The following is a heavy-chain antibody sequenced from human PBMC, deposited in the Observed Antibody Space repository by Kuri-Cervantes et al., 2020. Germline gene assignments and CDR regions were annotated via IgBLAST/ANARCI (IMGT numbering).Heavy chain of an antibody. CDR1: GFTFTSSA. Sequence: SVKVSCKASGFTFTSSAVQWVRQARGQRLEWIGWIVVGSGNTNYAQKFQERVTITRDMSTSTAYMELSSLRSEDTAVYYCAAGHYDFWSGYYGDYWGQGTLVTVSS. D-gene: IGHD3-3*01. J-gene: IGHJ4*02. CDR3: AAGHYDFWSGYYGDY. V-gene: IGHV1-58*01. CDR2: IVVGSGNT.